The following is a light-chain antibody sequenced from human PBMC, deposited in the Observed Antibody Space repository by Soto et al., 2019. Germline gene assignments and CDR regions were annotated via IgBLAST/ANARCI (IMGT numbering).Light chain of an antibody. CDR3: QTWGTGIHGV. Sequence: QPVLTQSPSASASLGASVKLTCTLSSGHSSYAIAWHQQQPEKGPRYLMKLNSDGSHSKGDGIPDRFSGASAGAERYLTISSLQSEDEADYYWQTWGTGIHGVFGGGTKVTVL. CDR2: LNSDGSH. V-gene: IGLV4-69*01. CDR1: SGHSSYA. J-gene: IGLJ3*02.